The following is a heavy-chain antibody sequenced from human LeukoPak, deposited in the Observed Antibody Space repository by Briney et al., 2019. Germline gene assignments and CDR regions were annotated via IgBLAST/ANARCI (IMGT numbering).Heavy chain of an antibody. CDR2: INPSDGST. J-gene: IGHJ4*02. CDR3: ARADRWAPPQYYFDY. D-gene: IGHD1-26*01. Sequence: ASVKVSCKASGYTFTSYYMHWVRQAPGQGLEWMGIINPSDGSTSYAQKFQGRVTMTRDTSTSTVYMELSSLRSEDTAVYYCARADRWAPPQYYFDYWGQGTLVTVSS. V-gene: IGHV1-46*03. CDR1: GYTFTSYY.